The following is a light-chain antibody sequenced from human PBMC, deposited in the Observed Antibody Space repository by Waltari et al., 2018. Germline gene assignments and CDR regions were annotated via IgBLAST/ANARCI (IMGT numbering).Light chain of an antibody. V-gene: IGLV3-21*02. CDR2: DDG. CDR3: QVWDSGTNHYV. Sequence: SYELTQPPSVSVAPGQTARITCDGDKLGSTKVHWYQHKPGQAPVLVVYDDGDRPSGIPERFSGSNSGNTAALTISRVDAGDEAEYYCQVWDSGTNHYVFGTVTKVTVL. J-gene: IGLJ1*01. CDR1: KLGSTK.